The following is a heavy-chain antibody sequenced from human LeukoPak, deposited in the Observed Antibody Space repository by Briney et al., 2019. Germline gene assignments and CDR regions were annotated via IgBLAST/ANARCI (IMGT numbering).Heavy chain of an antibody. Sequence: GASVKVSCKASGGTFSSYAISWVRQAPGQRLEWMGGIIPIFVTANYVQKLQSRVKFSTDESTSTAYMEVSSMRSEDTAVYYCARVNNPPGDVVPAASGGAFDIWGQGTMVTVSS. J-gene: IGHJ3*02. CDR1: GGTFSSYA. CDR3: ARVNNPPGDVVPAASGGAFDI. V-gene: IGHV1-69*05. D-gene: IGHD2-2*01. CDR2: IIPIFVTA.